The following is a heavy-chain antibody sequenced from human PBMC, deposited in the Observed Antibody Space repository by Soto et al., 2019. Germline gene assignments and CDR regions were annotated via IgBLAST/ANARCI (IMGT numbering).Heavy chain of an antibody. J-gene: IGHJ4*01. D-gene: IGHD3-22*01. V-gene: IGHV3-15*07. CDR3: STDSYSDLTVVRLDN. CDR2: IKSKIHGGTT. Sequence: GGSLRLSCAASGFTFSNAWINWVRQAPGKGLEWVGRIKSKIHGGTTDFAAPVKGRFAISRDDSKNVAYMEMHSLKIEYTAVYYCSTDSYSDLTVVRLDNWGHGILVTVSS. CDR1: GFTFSNAW.